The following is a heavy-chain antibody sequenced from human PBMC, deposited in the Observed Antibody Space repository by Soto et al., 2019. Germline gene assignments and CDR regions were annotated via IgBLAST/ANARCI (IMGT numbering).Heavy chain of an antibody. D-gene: IGHD3-10*01. CDR2: ISNDGSNE. CDR3: AKGEVRGIIPSYFDY. J-gene: IGHJ4*02. V-gene: IGHV3-30*18. CDR1: GFTFRWFG. Sequence: PGGSLRLSCAGSGFTFRWFGMNWVRQAPGKGLEWVARISNDGSNEYYVDSVKGRFTISRDNSKNTLYLQMDSLRAEDTAVYYCAKGEVRGIIPSYFDYWRLGTLVTVSS.